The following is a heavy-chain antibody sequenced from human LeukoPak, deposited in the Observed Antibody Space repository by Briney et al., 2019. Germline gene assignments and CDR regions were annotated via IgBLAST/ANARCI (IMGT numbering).Heavy chain of an antibody. CDR3: ARGSGTTGWHTF. CDR2: TYYRSKWYN. J-gene: IGHJ4*02. Sequence: QSGPGLVQPSPTLSLTCAVSGDSVSSKNGAWNCIRQSPSRGLEWLGRTYYRSKWYNDYAESMEGRMTISQDTSKNQYSLHLNSVTPDDTAVYYCARGSGTTGWHTFWGQGTLVTVSS. D-gene: IGHD3-10*01. CDR1: GDSVSSKNGA. V-gene: IGHV6-1*01.